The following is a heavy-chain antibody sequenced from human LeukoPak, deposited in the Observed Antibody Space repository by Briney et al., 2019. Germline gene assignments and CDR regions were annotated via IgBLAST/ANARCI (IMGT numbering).Heavy chain of an antibody. J-gene: IGHJ5*02. CDR2: IYYSGST. D-gene: IGHD1-1*01. CDR3: ARHNSRYPFDP. CDR1: GGSISSYY. V-gene: IGHV4-59*01. Sequence: SETLSLTCTVSGGSISSYYWSWVRQPPGKGLEWIGYIYYSGSTNYNPSLTSRVTISVDTSKNQFSLKLSSVTAADTAVYYCARHNSRYPFDPWGQGTLVTVSS.